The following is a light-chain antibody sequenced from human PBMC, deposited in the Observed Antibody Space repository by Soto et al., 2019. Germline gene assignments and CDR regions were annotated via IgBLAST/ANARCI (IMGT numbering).Light chain of an antibody. V-gene: IGKV1-5*03. CDR1: QSISSW. CDR3: QQYNSYWG. CDR2: KAS. J-gene: IGKJ1*01. Sequence: DIQMTQSPSTLSASVGDRVTITCRASQSISSWLAWYQQKPGKAPKVLIYKASSLESGVPSRFSGSGSGTEFTLTISSLQPDDFATYYCQQYNSYWGFGQGTNVEIK.